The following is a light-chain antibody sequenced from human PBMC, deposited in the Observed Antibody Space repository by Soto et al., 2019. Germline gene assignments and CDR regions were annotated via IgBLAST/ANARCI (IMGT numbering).Light chain of an antibody. CDR1: QDISNY. CDR3: QQYDNLPIT. Sequence: DIQMTQSPSSLSASVGDRVTITCQASQDISNYLNWYQHKPGKAPKLLIYDASNLEIGVPSRFRGSGSGTDFTFTISSLQPEDIATYYCQQYDNLPITFGQGTRLEIK. CDR2: DAS. J-gene: IGKJ5*01. V-gene: IGKV1-33*01.